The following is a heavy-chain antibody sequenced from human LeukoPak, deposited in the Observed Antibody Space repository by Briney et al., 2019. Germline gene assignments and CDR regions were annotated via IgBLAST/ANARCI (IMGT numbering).Heavy chain of an antibody. J-gene: IGHJ4*02. CDR3: ANDGGKISY. D-gene: IGHD2-15*01. Sequence: PGGSLRLSCAASGFTFSSYGMHWVRQAPGKGLGWVAVIWYDGSNKYYADSVKGRFTISRDNSKNTLYLQTNSLRAEDTAVYYCANDGGKISYWGQGTLVTVSS. CDR1: GFTFSSYG. CDR2: IWYDGSNK. V-gene: IGHV3-33*06.